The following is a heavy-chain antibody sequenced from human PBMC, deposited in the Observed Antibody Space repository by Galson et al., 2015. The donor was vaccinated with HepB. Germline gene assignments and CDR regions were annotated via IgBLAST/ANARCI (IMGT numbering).Heavy chain of an antibody. Sequence: SLRLSCAASGFTFSNAWMNWVRQAPGKGLEWVGRIKSKTDGGTTDYAAPVKVRFTISRDDSKNTLYLQMNSLKTEDTAVYSCTTDQNYYDSSGYHIAYFDYWGQGTLVTVSS. CDR3: TTDQNYYDSSGYHIAYFDY. V-gene: IGHV3-15*07. J-gene: IGHJ4*02. CDR2: IKSKTDGGTT. CDR1: GFTFSNAW. D-gene: IGHD3-22*01.